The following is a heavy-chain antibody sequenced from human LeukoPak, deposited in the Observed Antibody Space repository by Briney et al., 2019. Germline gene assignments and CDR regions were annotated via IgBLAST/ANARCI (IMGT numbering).Heavy chain of an antibody. Sequence: ASVKVSCKASGYTFTSYDINWVRQATGQGLEWMGWMNPNSGNTGYAQKFQGRVTMTRNTSISTAYMELSSLRSEDTAVYYCASRGRYCSSTSCYIWFDPWGQGTLVTVSS. CDR1: GYTFTSYD. J-gene: IGHJ5*02. CDR2: MNPNSGNT. V-gene: IGHV1-8*01. CDR3: ASRGRYCSSTSCYIWFDP. D-gene: IGHD2-2*02.